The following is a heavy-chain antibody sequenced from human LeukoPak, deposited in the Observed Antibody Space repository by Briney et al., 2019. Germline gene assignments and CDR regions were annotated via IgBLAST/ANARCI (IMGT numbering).Heavy chain of an antibody. CDR2: IDPGDSDT. CDR3: ARPVEMSVNAFDI. V-gene: IGHV5-51*01. J-gene: IGHJ3*02. D-gene: IGHD5-24*01. Sequence: GESLKISCKGSGYNFANNWIGWVRQMPGKGLDWMGIIDPGDSDTTYSPSFQGQVTISADKSISTAFLQWSSLMGSATAMYYCARPVEMSVNAFDIWGQGTMVTVSS. CDR1: GYNFANNW.